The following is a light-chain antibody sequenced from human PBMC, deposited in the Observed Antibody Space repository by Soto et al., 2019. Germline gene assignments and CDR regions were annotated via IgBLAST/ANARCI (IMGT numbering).Light chain of an antibody. J-gene: IGLJ3*02. Sequence: QSVLTQPASVSGSPGQSITISCTGTSSDVGAYNFVSWYQQYPGKAPKLLIYAVSNRPSGASNRFSGSKSGNTASLTISGLQAGDEADYYCNSYSGRDSWVFGGGTKVTVL. CDR2: AVS. CDR1: SSDVGAYNF. CDR3: NSYSGRDSWV. V-gene: IGLV2-14*01.